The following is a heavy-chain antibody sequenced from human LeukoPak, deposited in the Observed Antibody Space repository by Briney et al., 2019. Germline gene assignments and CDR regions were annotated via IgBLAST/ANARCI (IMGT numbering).Heavy chain of an antibody. D-gene: IGHD3-22*01. J-gene: IGHJ3*02. V-gene: IGHV3-9*01. Sequence: GRSLRLSCAACGFTFDNYAMHWVRQAPGKGLEGVSGINWYRGSILYADVVKGRFTITRDNAQNSLYLQMNSLRAEDTALYYCAKDLAYYYDSSGYSPDAFDIWGQGTMVTVSS. CDR1: GFTFDNYA. CDR3: AKDLAYYYDSSGYSPDAFDI. CDR2: INWYRGSI.